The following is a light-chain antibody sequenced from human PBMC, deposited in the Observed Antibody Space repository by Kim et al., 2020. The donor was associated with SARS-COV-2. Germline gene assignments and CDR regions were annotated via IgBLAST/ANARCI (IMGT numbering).Light chain of an antibody. Sequence: LSASVGDRVTITCQASQDISNYLNWYQQKPGKAPKLLIYDASNLETGVPSRFSGSGSGTDFTFTISSLQPEDIATYYCQQYDNLPFGQGTRLEIK. V-gene: IGKV1-33*01. CDR1: QDISNY. CDR2: DAS. J-gene: IGKJ5*01. CDR3: QQYDNLP.